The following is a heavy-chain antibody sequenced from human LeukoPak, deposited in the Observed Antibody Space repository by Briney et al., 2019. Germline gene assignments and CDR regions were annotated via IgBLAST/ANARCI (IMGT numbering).Heavy chain of an antibody. CDR2: IDPSGGST. CDR3: ARRGGYSGYVGLYFDY. J-gene: IGHJ4*02. D-gene: IGHD5-12*01. V-gene: IGHV1-46*01. Sequence: ASVKVSCKVSGYTLTELSMHWVRQAPGQGLEWMGIIDPSGGSTSYAQKFQGRVTMTRDMSTSTVYMELSSLRSEDTAVCYCARRGGYSGYVGLYFDYWGQGTLVTVSS. CDR1: GYTLTELS.